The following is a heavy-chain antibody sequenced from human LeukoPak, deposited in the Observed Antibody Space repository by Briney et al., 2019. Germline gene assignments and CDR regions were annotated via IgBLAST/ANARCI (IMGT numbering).Heavy chain of an antibody. Sequence: GGSLRLSCAASGFTFSSYAMHWVRQAPGKGLEWVAVISYDGSNKYYADSVKGRFTISRDNSKNTLYLQMNSLKTEDTAVYYCTTDPYYYGSGSYYKFDYWGQGTLVTVSS. D-gene: IGHD3-10*01. CDR3: TTDPYYYGSGSYYKFDY. CDR1: GFTFSSYA. CDR2: ISYDGSNK. V-gene: IGHV3-30-3*01. J-gene: IGHJ4*02.